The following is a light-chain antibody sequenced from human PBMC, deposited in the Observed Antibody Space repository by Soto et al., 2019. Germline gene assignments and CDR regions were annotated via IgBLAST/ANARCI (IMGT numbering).Light chain of an antibody. CDR2: EVS. J-gene: IGLJ1*01. CDR3: GSYAGSSSV. V-gene: IGLV2-8*01. CDR1: RSDVGGSKF. Sequence: QSVPTQPPSASGSPGQSVTISCTGTRSDVGGSKFVSWYQQHPGKAPKLIIYEVSKRPSGVPNRFSGSKSGNTASLTVSGLQTEDEADYYCGSYAGSSSVFGTGTKVTVL.